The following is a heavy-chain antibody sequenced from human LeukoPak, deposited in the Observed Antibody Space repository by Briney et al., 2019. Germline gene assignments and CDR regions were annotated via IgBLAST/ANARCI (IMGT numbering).Heavy chain of an antibody. CDR2: INPNSGGT. D-gene: IGHD6-19*01. CDR3: ARMQWLVPRDY. CDR1: GYTFTGYY. J-gene: IGHJ4*02. Sequence: ASVKVSCKASGYTFTGYYMHWVRQAPGQGLEWMGRINPNSGGTNYAQKFQGRGTMTRDTSISTAYMELSRLRSDDTAVYYCARMQWLVPRDYWGQGTLVTVSS. V-gene: IGHV1-2*06.